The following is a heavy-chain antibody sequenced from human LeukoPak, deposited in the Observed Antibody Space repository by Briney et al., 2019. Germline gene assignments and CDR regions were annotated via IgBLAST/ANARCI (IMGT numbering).Heavy chain of an antibody. J-gene: IGHJ4*02. CDR1: GFTVSSNY. D-gene: IGHD4-17*01. CDR2: IYSDVTT. V-gene: IGHV3-66*01. CDR3: ARDDSSTTVTTFDY. Sequence: GGSLRLSCAASGFTVSSNYMSWVRQAPGKGLEWVSLIYSDVTTYYADSVKGRFTISRDNSKNTLYLQMNSLRVDDTAVYYCARDDSSTTVTTFDYWGQGALVTVSS.